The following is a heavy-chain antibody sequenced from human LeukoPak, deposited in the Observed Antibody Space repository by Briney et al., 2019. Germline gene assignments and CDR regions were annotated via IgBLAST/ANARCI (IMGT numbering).Heavy chain of an antibody. D-gene: IGHD4-23*01. V-gene: IGHV1-69*05. CDR2: IIPIFGTA. J-gene: IGHJ4*02. Sequence: GASVKVSCKASGGTFSSYAISWVRQAPGQGLEWMGRIIPIFGTANYAQKFQGRVTITTDESTSTAYMELSSLRSEDTAVNYCARDENYGGNFGYWGQGTLVTVSS. CDR3: ARDENYGGNFGY. CDR1: GGTFSSYA.